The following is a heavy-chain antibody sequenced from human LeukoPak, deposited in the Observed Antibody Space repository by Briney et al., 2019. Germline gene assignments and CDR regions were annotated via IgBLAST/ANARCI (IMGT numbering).Heavy chain of an antibody. CDR2: INSDGSST. J-gene: IGHJ4*02. CDR3: ARDTSGGDYLFDY. D-gene: IGHD4-17*01. Sequence: GGSLRLSCAASGFTFSSYWMHWVRQAPGKGLVWVSRINSDGSSTSYADSVKGRFTISRDNAKNSLYLQMNSLRAEDTAVYYCARDTSGGDYLFDYWGQGTLVTVSS. V-gene: IGHV3-74*01. CDR1: GFTFSSYW.